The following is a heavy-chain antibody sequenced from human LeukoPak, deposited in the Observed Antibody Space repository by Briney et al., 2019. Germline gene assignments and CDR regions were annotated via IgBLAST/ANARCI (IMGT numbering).Heavy chain of an antibody. CDR1: GFTFYSYA. Sequence: GGSLRLSCAASGFTFYSYAMRWVRQAPGKGLEWVSAISGSGGSTYYADSVKGRFTISRDNAKNSLYLQMNSLRAEDTAVYHCARHDYVWGSPPVGIDYWGQGTLVTVSS. J-gene: IGHJ4*02. CDR2: ISGSGGST. D-gene: IGHD3-16*01. V-gene: IGHV3-23*01. CDR3: ARHDYVWGSPPVGIDY.